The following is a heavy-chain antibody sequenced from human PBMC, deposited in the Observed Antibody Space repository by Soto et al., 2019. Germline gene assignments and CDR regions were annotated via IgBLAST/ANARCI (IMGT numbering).Heavy chain of an antibody. V-gene: IGHV3-33*01. CDR2: IWYDGSNK. Sequence: QVQLVESGGGVVQPGRSLRLSCAASGFTFSSYGTHWVRQAPGKGLEWVAVIWYDGSNKYYADSVKGRFTISRDNSKNTLYLQMNSLRAEDTAVYYCARDLPITMVRGAAVCWGQGTLVTVSS. CDR1: GFTFSSYG. D-gene: IGHD3-10*01. CDR3: ARDLPITMVRGAAVC. J-gene: IGHJ4*02.